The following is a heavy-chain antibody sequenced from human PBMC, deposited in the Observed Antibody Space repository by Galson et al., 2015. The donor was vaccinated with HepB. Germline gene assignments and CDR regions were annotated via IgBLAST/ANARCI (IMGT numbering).Heavy chain of an antibody. J-gene: IGHJ3*02. D-gene: IGHD2-2*02. Sequence: SVKVSCKASGYIFTIYGITWVRQAPGQGLEWMGWISPYSGNTNYAQNLQDRVTMTTDTSTSTAYMELRSLGSHDTAVYYCARVLCSSSNCHTGDAFDIWGQGTMVTVSS. CDR1: GYIFTIYG. V-gene: IGHV1-18*01. CDR3: ARVLCSSSNCHTGDAFDI. CDR2: ISPYSGNT.